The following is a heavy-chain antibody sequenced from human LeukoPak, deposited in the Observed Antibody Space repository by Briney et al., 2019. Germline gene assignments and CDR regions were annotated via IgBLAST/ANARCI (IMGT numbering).Heavy chain of an antibody. Sequence: PSETLSLTCAVYGGSFSGYYWSWIRQPPGKGLEWIGSVHYSGSTYYNPSLKSRVTMSVDTSKNQFSLKVTSVTAADTAMYYCARVGDYALKDWGQGTLVTVSS. CDR2: VHYSGST. D-gene: IGHD4-17*01. CDR3: ARVGDYALKD. CDR1: GGSFSGYY. V-gene: IGHV4-34*01. J-gene: IGHJ4*02.